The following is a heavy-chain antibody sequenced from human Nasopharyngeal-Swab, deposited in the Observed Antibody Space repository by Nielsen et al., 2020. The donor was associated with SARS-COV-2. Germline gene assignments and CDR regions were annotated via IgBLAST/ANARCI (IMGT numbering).Heavy chain of an antibody. CDR3: TGRDCSGTKCYAYTPSNSGVYHYYYMDV. V-gene: IGHV3-7*03. Sequence: VRQAPGKGLEWVANIKQDGSEKYYVDSVKGRFTISRDNAKTSLFLQMDSLKTEDTAVYYCTGRDCSGTKCYAYTPSNSGVYHYYYMDVWGKGTTVTVSS. D-gene: IGHD2-2*01. J-gene: IGHJ6*03. CDR2: IKQDGSEK.